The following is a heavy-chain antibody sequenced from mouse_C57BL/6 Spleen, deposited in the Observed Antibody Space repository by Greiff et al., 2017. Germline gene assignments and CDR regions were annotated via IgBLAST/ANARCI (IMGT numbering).Heavy chain of an antibody. J-gene: IGHJ2*01. CDR3: ARNPYSGNGGLFDY. CDR1: GYSFTGYY. V-gene: IGHV1-42*01. D-gene: IGHD1-1*02. Sequence: EVQLQQSGPELVKPGASVKISCKASGYSFTGYYMNWVKQSPEKSLEWIGEINPSTGGTTYNQKFKAKATLTVDKSSSTAYMQLKSLTSEDSAVYDCARNPYSGNGGLFDYWGQGTTVTVSS. CDR2: INPSTGGT.